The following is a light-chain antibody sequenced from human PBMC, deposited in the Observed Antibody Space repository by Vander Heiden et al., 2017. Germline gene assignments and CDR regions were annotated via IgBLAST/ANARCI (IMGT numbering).Light chain of an antibody. CDR1: QSLLHSNGYNY. Sequence: IVMLQSPLSLPVTPGEPASISCRSSQSLLHSNGYNYLDWYLQKPGQSPQLLIYLGSNRASGVPDRFSGSGSGTDFTLKISRVEAEDVGVYYCMQALQTWTFGQGTKVEIK. CDR3: MQALQTWT. V-gene: IGKV2-28*01. CDR2: LGS. J-gene: IGKJ1*01.